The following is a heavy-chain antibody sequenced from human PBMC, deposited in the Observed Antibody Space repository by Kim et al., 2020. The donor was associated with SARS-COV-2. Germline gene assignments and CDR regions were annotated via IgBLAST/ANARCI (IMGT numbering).Heavy chain of an antibody. CDR1: GGSISSGGYY. CDR3: AYSSSWYIDY. D-gene: IGHD6-13*01. V-gene: IGHV4-31*03. Sequence: SENLSLTCTVSGGSISSGGYYWSWIRQHPGKGLEWIGYIYYSGSTYYNPSLKSRVTISVDTSKNQFSLKLSSVTAADTAVYYCAYSSSWYIDYWGQGTLVTVSS. J-gene: IGHJ4*02. CDR2: IYYSGST.